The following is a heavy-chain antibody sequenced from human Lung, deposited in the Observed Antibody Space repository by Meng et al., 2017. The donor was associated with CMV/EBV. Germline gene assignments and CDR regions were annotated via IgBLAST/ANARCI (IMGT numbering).Heavy chain of an antibody. CDR3: VRDEIVGATTRGIDV. J-gene: IGHJ6*02. CDR1: GGSVSNDRYF. D-gene: IGHD1-26*01. CDR2: IYYSGST. V-gene: IGHV4-61*01. Sequence: SXTXSLXCTVSGGSVSNDRYFWGWIRQTPGKRLEWLGYIYYSGSTYYNPALKSLVTISVDTSKNLFPLMLSSVAVEDTAIFYCVRDEIVGATTRGIDVWGRGTXVTV.